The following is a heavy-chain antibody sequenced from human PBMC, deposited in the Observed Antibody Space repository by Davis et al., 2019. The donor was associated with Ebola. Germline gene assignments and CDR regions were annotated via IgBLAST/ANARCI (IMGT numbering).Heavy chain of an antibody. V-gene: IGHV1-24*01. CDR3: ARDRHDILTGWFDP. Sequence: ASVKVSCKVSGYTLTELSMHWVRQAPGKGLEWMGGFDPEDGETIYAQKFQGRVTMTRDTSISTAYMELSRLRSDDTAVYYCARDRHDILTGWFDPWGQGTLVTVSS. J-gene: IGHJ5*02. D-gene: IGHD3-9*01. CDR2: FDPEDGET. CDR1: GYTLTELS.